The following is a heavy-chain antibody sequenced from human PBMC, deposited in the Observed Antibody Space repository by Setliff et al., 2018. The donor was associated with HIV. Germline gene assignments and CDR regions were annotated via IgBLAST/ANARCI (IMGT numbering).Heavy chain of an antibody. CDR3: AKGYFDWLRAGTFDY. V-gene: IGHV3-21*04. CDR2: ISSSSSYI. Sequence: LRLSCAASGFTFSSYSMNWVRQAPGKGLEWVSSISSSSSYIYYADSVKGRFTISRDNSKNTVYLQMNSLRAEDTAVYYCAKGYFDWLRAGTFDYWGQGSLVTVSS. D-gene: IGHD3-9*01. J-gene: IGHJ4*02. CDR1: GFTFSSYS.